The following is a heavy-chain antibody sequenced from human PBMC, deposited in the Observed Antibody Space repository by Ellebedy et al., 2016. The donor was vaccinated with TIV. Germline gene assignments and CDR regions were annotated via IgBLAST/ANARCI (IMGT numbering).Heavy chain of an antibody. V-gene: IGHV3-23*01. Sequence: GESLKISCAASGFTFSSYAMSWVRQAPGKGLEWVSAISGSGDSPHYADSVKGRFTTSRDNSKNTLYLQMNSLRAEDTAVYYCAKGCGGSCYWEAYWGQGTLVTVSS. CDR3: AKGCGGSCYWEAY. CDR2: ISGSGDSP. D-gene: IGHD2-15*01. J-gene: IGHJ4*02. CDR1: GFTFSSYA.